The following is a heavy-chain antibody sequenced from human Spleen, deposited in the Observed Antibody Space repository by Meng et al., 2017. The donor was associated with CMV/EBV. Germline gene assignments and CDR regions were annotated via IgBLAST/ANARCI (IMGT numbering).Heavy chain of an antibody. J-gene: IGHJ6*02. D-gene: IGHD4-11*01. CDR3: AREAMTTVTRPSLYYYYYGMDV. CDR2: ISSSSSYI. Sequence: GGSLRLSCAASGFTFSSYSMNWVRQAPGKGLEWVSSISSSSSYIYYADSVKGRFTISRDNAKNSLYLQMNSLRAEDTAVYYCAREAMTTVTRPSLYYYYYGMDVWGQGTTVTVSS. CDR1: GFTFSSYS. V-gene: IGHV3-21*01.